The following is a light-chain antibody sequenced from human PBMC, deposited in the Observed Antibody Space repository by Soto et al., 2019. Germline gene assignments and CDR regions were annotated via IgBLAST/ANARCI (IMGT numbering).Light chain of an antibody. Sequence: DIQMTQSPSTLSASVGYSVTISCRAIQNINTWLAWYQQKPGKAPKLLIYKASNLEGGVPSRFSGSGSGTEFTLTISSLQPDDFADYYCQQYNTYPFTFGPGTKVDIK. J-gene: IGKJ3*01. CDR3: QQYNTYPFT. V-gene: IGKV1-5*03. CDR1: QNINTW. CDR2: KAS.